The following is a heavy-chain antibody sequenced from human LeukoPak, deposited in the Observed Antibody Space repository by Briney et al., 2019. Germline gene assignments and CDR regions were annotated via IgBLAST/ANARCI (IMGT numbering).Heavy chain of an antibody. Sequence: GSLRLSCAASGFTFGRYEMNWVRQAPGKGLEWVSYIGTIISTTYYADSVKGRLTVSRGDAKSSLYLQMNSLGAEDTAVYFCARRGVVIRVILVGFHKEAYYFDSWGQGALVTVSS. V-gene: IGHV3-48*03. CDR1: GFTFGRYE. D-gene: IGHD3-22*01. CDR2: IGTIISTT. CDR3: ARRGVVIRVILVGFHKEAYYFDS. J-gene: IGHJ4*02.